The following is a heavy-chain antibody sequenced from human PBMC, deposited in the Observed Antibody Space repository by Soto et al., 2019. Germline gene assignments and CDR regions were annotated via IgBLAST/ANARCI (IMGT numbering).Heavy chain of an antibody. CDR2: IYHSGST. Sequence: PSETLSLTCAVSGGSISSGGYSWSWIRQPPGKGLEWIGYIYHSGSTYYNPSLKSRVTISVDTSKNQFSLKLTSVTAADTALYYRARDFFDSSDYTKNWFDPWGQETLVTVS. V-gene: IGHV4-30-2*01. D-gene: IGHD3-22*01. CDR1: GGSISSGGYS. CDR3: ARDFFDSSDYTKNWFDP. J-gene: IGHJ5*02.